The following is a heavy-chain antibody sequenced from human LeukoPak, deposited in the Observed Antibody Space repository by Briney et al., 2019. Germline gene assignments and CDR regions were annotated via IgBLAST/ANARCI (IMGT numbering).Heavy chain of an antibody. D-gene: IGHD3-22*01. CDR3: AKGSYYDSSGSFYFDY. J-gene: IGHJ4*02. Sequence: GGSLRLSCAASGFTFSSYAMSWVRQAPGKGLEWVSGIIGSGDNTYYADSVKGRFTISRDNSKNTLYVQVNSLGTEDTAAYYCAKGSYYDSSGSFYFDYWGQGTLVTVSS. CDR2: IIGSGDNT. CDR1: GFTFSSYA. V-gene: IGHV3-23*01.